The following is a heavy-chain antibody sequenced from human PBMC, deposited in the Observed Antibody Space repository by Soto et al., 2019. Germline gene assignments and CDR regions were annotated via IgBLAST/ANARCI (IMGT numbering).Heavy chain of an antibody. CDR3: AREGYYYDSSGYRNAFDI. CDR1: GFTFSSYG. CDR2: IWYDGSNK. D-gene: IGHD3-22*01. J-gene: IGHJ3*02. V-gene: IGHV3-33*01. Sequence: QVQLVESGGGVVQPGRSLRLSCAASGFTFSSYGMHWVRQAPGKGLEWVAVIWYDGSNKYYADSVKGRFTIPRDNSKNTLYLQMNSLRAEDTAVYYCAREGYYYDSSGYRNAFDIWGQGTMVTVSS.